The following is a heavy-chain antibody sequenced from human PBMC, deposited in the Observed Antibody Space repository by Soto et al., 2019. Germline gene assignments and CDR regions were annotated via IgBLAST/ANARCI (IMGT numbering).Heavy chain of an antibody. D-gene: IGHD1-7*01. Sequence: DVHLLESGGGLVQPGGSLRLSCVASGYNFGSYAMMWVRQAPGKGLEWISTIGGGGIGSYYADSVKGRFTISRDNSKNTLFLQMNSLRAEDTGGYYCAKDPRLELRGVDSWGQGTQVTVSS. CDR1: GYNFGSYA. CDR3: AKDPRLELRGVDS. V-gene: IGHV3-23*01. J-gene: IGHJ4*02. CDR2: IGGGGIGS.